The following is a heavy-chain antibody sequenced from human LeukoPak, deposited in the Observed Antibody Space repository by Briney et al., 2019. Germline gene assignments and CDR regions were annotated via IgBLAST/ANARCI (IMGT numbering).Heavy chain of an antibody. D-gene: IGHD4-23*01. V-gene: IGHV1-46*01. J-gene: IGHJ4*02. CDR3: ARGGAATVVTPPFDY. CDR2: INPTGGST. CDR1: GYTFISYQ. Sequence: ASVKVSCKASGYTFISYQMHWVRQAPGQGLEWMGIINPTGGSTSHAQKFQGRVTMTRDTSTSTVYMELRSLRSDDTAVYFCARGGAATVVTPPFDYWGQGTLVTVSS.